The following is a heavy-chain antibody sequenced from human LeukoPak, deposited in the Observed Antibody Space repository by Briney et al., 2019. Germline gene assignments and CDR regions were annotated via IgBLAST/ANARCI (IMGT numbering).Heavy chain of an antibody. V-gene: IGHV3-11*01. CDR3: ARDTTTVTNNWFDP. CDR1: GFTFSDYY. D-gene: IGHD4-17*01. J-gene: IGHJ5*02. CDR2: ISSSGSTI. Sequence: GGSLRLPCAASGFTFSDYYMSWIRQAPGKGLEWVSYISSSGSTIYYADSVKGRFTISRDNAKNSLYLQMNSLRAEDTAVYYCARDTTTVTNNWFDPWGQGTLVTVSS.